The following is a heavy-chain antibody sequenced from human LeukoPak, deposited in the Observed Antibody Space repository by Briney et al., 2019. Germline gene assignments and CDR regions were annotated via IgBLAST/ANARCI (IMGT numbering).Heavy chain of an antibody. Sequence: PGGSLRLSCAASGFTFSSYAMNWVRQAPGKGREWVSGISGGGGSTWYADSVKGRFTISRDTSKNTLYLQMHSLRAEDTALYYCAKDGRGLTTVTTGWGDYWGQGTLVTVSS. CDR2: ISGGGGST. D-gene: IGHD4-17*01. V-gene: IGHV3-23*01. CDR1: GFTFSSYA. J-gene: IGHJ4*02. CDR3: AKDGRGLTTVTTGWGDY.